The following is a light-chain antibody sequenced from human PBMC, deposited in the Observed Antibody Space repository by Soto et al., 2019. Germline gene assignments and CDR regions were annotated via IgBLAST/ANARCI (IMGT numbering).Light chain of an antibody. J-gene: IGLJ2*01. Sequence: QSALTQPASVSGSPGQSITISCTGTSSDVGGYNYVSWYQQHPGKAPKVMIYDVSNRPSGVSNRFSGSKSGNAASLTISGLQAEDEADYYCSSYTSSSTPVFGGGTKVTAL. CDR3: SSYTSSSTPV. V-gene: IGLV2-14*01. CDR1: SSDVGGYNY. CDR2: DVS.